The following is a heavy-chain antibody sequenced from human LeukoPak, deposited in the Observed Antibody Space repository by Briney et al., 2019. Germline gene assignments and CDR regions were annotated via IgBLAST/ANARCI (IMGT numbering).Heavy chain of an antibody. CDR1: GFTFSKYW. D-gene: IGHD1-1*01. Sequence: PGGSLRLSCAASGFTFSKYWMSWVRQAPGKGLEWVANINQDGSEKYYVDSMKGRFIISRDNAKNSLYLQVNSLRAEDTAVYYCARDRSGTRGSDYWGQGTLVTVSS. CDR3: ARDRSGTRGSDY. V-gene: IGHV3-7*01. J-gene: IGHJ4*02. CDR2: INQDGSEK.